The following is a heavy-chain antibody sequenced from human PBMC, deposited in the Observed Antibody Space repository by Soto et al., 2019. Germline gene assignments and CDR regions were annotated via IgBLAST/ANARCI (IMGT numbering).Heavy chain of an antibody. CDR1: GGTFSSYA. V-gene: IGHV1-69*06. CDR2: IIPIFGTA. CDR3: ARVEVDPSLDYYYGMDV. Sequence: QVQLVQSGAEVKKPGSSVKVSCKASGGTFSSYAISWVRQAPGQGPEWMGGIIPIFGTANYAQKFQGRVTITADKSTSTAYMELSSLRSEDTAVYYCARVEVDPSLDYYYGMDVWGQGTTVTVSS. J-gene: IGHJ6*02. D-gene: IGHD2-21*01.